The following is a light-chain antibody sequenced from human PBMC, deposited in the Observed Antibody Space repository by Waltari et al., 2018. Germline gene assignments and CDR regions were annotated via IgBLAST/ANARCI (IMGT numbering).Light chain of an antibody. V-gene: IGLV3-19*01. Sequence: SSEQTQDPTVSVAMGQTVRITCQGDSLRSYYASWYQQRPGQAPVLVLFDRNDRPSGVPDRFSGSTSDNTAVLTITGAQAEDEASYYCHSRDASGVGGSFGGGTKLTVL. CDR2: DRN. CDR3: HSRDASGVGGS. CDR1: SLRSYY. J-gene: IGLJ2*01.